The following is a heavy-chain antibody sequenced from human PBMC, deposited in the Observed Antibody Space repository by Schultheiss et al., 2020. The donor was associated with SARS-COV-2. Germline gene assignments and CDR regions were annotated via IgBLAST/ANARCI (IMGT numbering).Heavy chain of an antibody. Sequence: SETLSLTCTVSGDPISSGSYYWSWIRQPPGKGLEWVGYIYSTGSTFYNPSLESRLTISLDTSRNQFSLNLTSVTAADTATYFCGRVPSGWHENTWGQGALVTVSS. CDR2: IYSTGST. CDR1: GDPISSGSYY. CDR3: GRVPSGWHENT. J-gene: IGHJ5*02. V-gene: IGHV4-30-4*01. D-gene: IGHD6-19*01.